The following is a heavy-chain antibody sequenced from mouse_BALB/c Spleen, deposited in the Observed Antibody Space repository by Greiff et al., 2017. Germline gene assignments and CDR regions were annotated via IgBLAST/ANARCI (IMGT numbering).Heavy chain of an antibody. Sequence: EVKLQESGAELVRPGALVKLSCKASGFNIKDYYMHWVKQRPEQGLEWIGWIDPENGNTIYDPKFQGKASITADTSSNTAYLQLSSLTSEDTAVYYCALYYYGSYYFDYWGQGTTLTVSS. CDR3: ALYYYGSYYFDY. CDR2: IDPENGNT. D-gene: IGHD1-1*01. J-gene: IGHJ2*01. CDR1: GFNIKDYY. V-gene: IGHV14-1*02.